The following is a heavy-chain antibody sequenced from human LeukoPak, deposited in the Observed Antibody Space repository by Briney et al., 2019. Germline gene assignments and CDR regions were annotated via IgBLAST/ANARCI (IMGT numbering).Heavy chain of an antibody. D-gene: IGHD3-10*01. Sequence: ASVKVSCKASGYTFTSYGISWVRQAPGQGREWRGWISPCGGNTYYTQKAQGRVTMTTYTSTSRVYRALTSLRSDDTAVYYCARDWYYYGSGRYYNERGEDDFDIWGQGTMVTVSS. J-gene: IGHJ3*02. CDR2: ISPCGGNT. CDR3: ARDWYYYGSGRYYNERGEDDFDI. CDR1: GYTFTSYG. V-gene: IGHV1-18*01.